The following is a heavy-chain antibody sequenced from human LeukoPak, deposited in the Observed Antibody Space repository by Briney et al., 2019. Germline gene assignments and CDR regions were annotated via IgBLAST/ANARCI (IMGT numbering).Heavy chain of an antibody. V-gene: IGHV4-59*01. CDR3: ARGPPFDS. Sequence: PSETLSLTCTVSGDSISSNYWSWIRQTPTKGLEWIAYIYNTESTNYSPPLRSRLTISVDTSRNQFSLKLSSVTAADTAVYYCARGPPFDSWGQGTLVTVSS. CDR1: GDSISSNY. CDR2: IYNTEST. J-gene: IGHJ4*02.